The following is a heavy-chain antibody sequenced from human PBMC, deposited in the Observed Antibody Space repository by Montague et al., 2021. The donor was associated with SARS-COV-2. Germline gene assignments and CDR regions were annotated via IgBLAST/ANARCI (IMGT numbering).Heavy chain of an antibody. V-gene: IGHV3-23*01. CDR3: AKDRWFGEPTAGFDY. CDR1: GFTFSSYA. D-gene: IGHD3-10*01. CDR2: ISGSGGST. Sequence: SLRLSCAASGFTFSSYAMSWVRQAPGKGLEWVSAISGSGGSTYYADSVKGRFTISRDDSKNTLYLQMNSLRAEDTAVYYCAKDRWFGEPTAGFDYWGQGTLVTVSS. J-gene: IGHJ4*02.